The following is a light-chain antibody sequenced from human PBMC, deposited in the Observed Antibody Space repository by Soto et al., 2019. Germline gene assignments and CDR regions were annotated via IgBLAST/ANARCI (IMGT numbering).Light chain of an antibody. V-gene: IGKV3-15*01. CDR3: QQYSNWPRT. CDR2: GAS. Sequence: EIVVTQSPATLSVSPGERATLSCTASQSVSTNLAWYQQKPGRAPRLLIYGASTRATGIPARFSSSGSGTEFTLTISSLQSEDFAVYHCQQYSNWPRTFGQGTKVEV. CDR1: QSVSTN. J-gene: IGKJ1*01.